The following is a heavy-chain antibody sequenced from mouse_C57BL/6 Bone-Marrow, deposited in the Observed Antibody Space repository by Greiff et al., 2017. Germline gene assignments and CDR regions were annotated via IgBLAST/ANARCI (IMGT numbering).Heavy chain of an antibody. J-gene: IGHJ4*01. CDR3: ARDDYGSSYDAMDY. Sequence: EVQLQESGPELVKPGDSVKISCKASGYSFTGYFMNWVMQSHGKSLEWIGRINPYNGDTFYNQKFKGKATLTVDKSSSTAHMELRSLTSEYSAVYYCARDDYGSSYDAMDYWGQGTSVTVSS. D-gene: IGHD1-1*01. CDR1: GYSFTGYF. V-gene: IGHV1-20*01. CDR2: INPYNGDT.